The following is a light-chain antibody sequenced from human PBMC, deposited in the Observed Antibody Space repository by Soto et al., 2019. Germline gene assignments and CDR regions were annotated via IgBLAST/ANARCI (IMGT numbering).Light chain of an antibody. J-gene: IGLJ1*01. Sequence: QSALTQPASVSGSPGQSITISCTGTTSDVGSYNLVSWYQQHPGKAPKLIIYEVSERPSGVSTRFSGSKSGNMASLTISGLQAEDEAEYYCCSYAGSNNFPYVFGTGTKVTVL. CDR1: TSDVGSYNL. CDR2: EVS. V-gene: IGLV2-23*02. CDR3: CSYAGSNNFPYV.